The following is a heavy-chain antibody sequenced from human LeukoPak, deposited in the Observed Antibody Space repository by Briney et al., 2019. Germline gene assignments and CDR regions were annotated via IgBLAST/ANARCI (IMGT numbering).Heavy chain of an antibody. CDR2: ISAYNGNT. CDR3: ARDGAVAGIVVDDYHYYYGMDV. V-gene: IGHV1-18*01. J-gene: IGHJ6*02. D-gene: IGHD6-19*01. Sequence: ASVKVSCKASGYTFTSYGISWVRQAPGQGLEWMGWISAYNGNTNYAQKLQGRVTMTTDTSTSTAYMELRSLRSDDTAVYYCARDGAVAGIVVDDYHYYYGMDVWGQGTTVTVSS. CDR1: GYTFTSYG.